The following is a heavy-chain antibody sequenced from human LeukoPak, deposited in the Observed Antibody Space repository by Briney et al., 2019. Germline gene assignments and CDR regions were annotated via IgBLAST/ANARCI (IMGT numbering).Heavy chain of an antibody. CDR2: VYHTGGT. J-gene: IGHJ5*02. V-gene: IGHV4-59*11. CDR1: GGSLGVHY. CDR3: AMGHDQLLLHNWFDP. Sequence: SETLSLTCTLSGGSLGVHYWSWIRQPPGKQLEGIGYVYHTGGTNYNPSLRSRVTMSVDAPKHRISLDLTSVTAADTAVYYCAMGHDQLLLHNWFDPWGQGIPVIVSS. D-gene: IGHD2-2*01.